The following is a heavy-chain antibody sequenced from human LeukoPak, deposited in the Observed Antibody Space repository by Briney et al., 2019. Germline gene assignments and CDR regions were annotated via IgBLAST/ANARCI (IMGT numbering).Heavy chain of an antibody. J-gene: IGHJ6*02. Sequence: SETLSLTCTVSGGSISSSSYYWGWIRQPPGKGLEWIGSIYYSGSTYYNPSLKSRVTISVDTSKNQFSLKLSSVTAADTAVYYCARLHIVVVMGGRDVWGQGTTVTVSS. CDR1: GGSISSSSYY. CDR3: ARLHIVVVMGGRDV. V-gene: IGHV4-39*07. D-gene: IGHD2-21*01. CDR2: IYYSGST.